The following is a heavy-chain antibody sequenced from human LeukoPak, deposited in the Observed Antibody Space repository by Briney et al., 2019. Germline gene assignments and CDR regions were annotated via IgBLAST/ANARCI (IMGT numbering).Heavy chain of an antibody. CDR1: GYTFTGHY. CDR3: ARDPGGSGSYYNPFDY. CDR2: INPSGGST. Sequence: ASVKVSCKASGYTFTGHYMHWVRQAPGQGLEWMGIINPSGGSTSYAQKFQGRVTMTRDTSTSTVYMELSSLRSEDTAVYYCARDPGGSGSYYNPFDYWGQGTLVTVSS. D-gene: IGHD3-10*01. V-gene: IGHV1-46*01. J-gene: IGHJ4*02.